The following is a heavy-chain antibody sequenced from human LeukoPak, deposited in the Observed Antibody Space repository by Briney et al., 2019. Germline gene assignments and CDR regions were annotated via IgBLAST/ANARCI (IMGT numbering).Heavy chain of an antibody. CDR1: GYTFTNYD. CDR3: ARGIAARSVHFDY. J-gene: IGHJ4*02. D-gene: IGHD6-6*01. Sequence: ASVKVSCKASGYTFTNYDINWVRQATGQGLEWMGWMNPNSGNTYYVQKFQGRVTMTGNTSINTAYMELSSLRSEDTAVYYCARGIAARSVHFDYWGQGTLVTVSS. V-gene: IGHV1-8*01. CDR2: MNPNSGNT.